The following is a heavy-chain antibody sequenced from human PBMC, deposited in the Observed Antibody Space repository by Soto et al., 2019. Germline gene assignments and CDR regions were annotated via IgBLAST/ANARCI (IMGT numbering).Heavy chain of an antibody. V-gene: IGHV1-69*02. CDR3: AGYYYGSGMGMDV. D-gene: IGHD3-10*01. J-gene: IGHJ6*02. CDR2: IIPILGIA. Sequence: SVKVSCKASGGTFSSYTISWVRQAPGQGLEWMGRIIPILGIANYAQKFQGRVTITADKSTSTAYMELSSLRSEDSSVYYCAGYYYGSGMGMDVWGQGTTVTVSS. CDR1: GGTFSSYT.